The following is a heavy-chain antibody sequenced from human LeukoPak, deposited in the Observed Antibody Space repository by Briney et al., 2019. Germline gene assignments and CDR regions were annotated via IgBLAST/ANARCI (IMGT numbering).Heavy chain of an antibody. J-gene: IGHJ4*02. Sequence: GGSLRLSCAASGFTFDDYAMHWVRQAPGKGLEWVSGISWNSGSIGYADSVKGRFTISRDNAKNSLYLQMNSLRAEDTALYYCAKDRIVVVTAGFDYWGQGTLVTVSS. CDR2: ISWNSGSI. CDR1: GFTFDDYA. CDR3: AKDRIVVVTAGFDY. V-gene: IGHV3-9*01. D-gene: IGHD2-21*02.